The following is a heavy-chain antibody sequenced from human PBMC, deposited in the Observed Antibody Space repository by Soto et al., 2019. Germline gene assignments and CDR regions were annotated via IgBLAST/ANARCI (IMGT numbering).Heavy chain of an antibody. CDR3: VSGDYCGNSDHH. Sequence: ASVKVSCKASGYTFTSYDINWVRQATGQGLEWMGWMNPNNGNTGYAQKFQGRVTMTRDTSMNTAYMELSSLRSDDTAVYYCVSGDYCGNSDHHWGQGTLVTVSS. J-gene: IGHJ1*01. V-gene: IGHV1-8*01. D-gene: IGHD4-17*01. CDR2: MNPNNGNT. CDR1: GYTFTSYD.